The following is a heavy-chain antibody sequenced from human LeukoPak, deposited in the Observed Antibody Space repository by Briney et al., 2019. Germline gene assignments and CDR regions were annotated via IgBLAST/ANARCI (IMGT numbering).Heavy chain of an antibody. CDR1: GSSISSYY. V-gene: IGHV4-59*08. Sequence: SETLSLTCTVSGSSISSYYWSWIRQPPGKGLEWIGYIYDTGSTNYSPSLKSRVTISVDTSKNQFSLKLTSVTAADTAVYYCARHETSSSWTSSFDYWGQGTLVTVSS. D-gene: IGHD6-13*01. CDR3: ARHETSSSWTSSFDY. J-gene: IGHJ4*02. CDR2: IYDTGST.